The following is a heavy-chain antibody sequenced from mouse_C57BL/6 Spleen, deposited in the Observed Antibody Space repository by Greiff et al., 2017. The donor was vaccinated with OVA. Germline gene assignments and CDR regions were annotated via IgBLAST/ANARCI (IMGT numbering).Heavy chain of an antibody. CDR1: GYTFTSYW. D-gene: IGHD1-1*01. CDR3: ARYGSSSWFAY. J-gene: IGHJ3*01. V-gene: IGHV1-64*01. Sequence: QVQLQQSGAELVKPGASVKLSCKASGYTFTSYWMHWVKQRPGQGLEWIGMIHPNSGSTNYNEKFKSKATLTVDKSSSTAYMQLSSLTSEDSAVYYCARYGSSSWFAYWGQGTLVTVSA. CDR2: IHPNSGST.